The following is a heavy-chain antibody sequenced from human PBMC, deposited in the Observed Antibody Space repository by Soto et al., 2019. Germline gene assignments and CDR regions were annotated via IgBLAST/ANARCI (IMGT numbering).Heavy chain of an antibody. V-gene: IGHV3-23*01. J-gene: IGHJ5*01. CDR2: IGSTGSGT. CDR3: AKLDIGSYSVS. D-gene: IGHD1-26*01. Sequence: GGSLRLSCVASGFTFSTYGMSWVRQPPGKGLEWVSAIGSTGSGTYYTDSVKGRFTVSRDNSKNTLYLQMNSLRAEDTAVYYCAKLDIGSYSVSWGQGNQVTVSS. CDR1: GFTFSTYG.